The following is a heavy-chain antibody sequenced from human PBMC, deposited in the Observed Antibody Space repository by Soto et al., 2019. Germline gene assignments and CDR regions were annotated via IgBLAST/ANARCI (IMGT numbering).Heavy chain of an antibody. CDR1: GYTFTSYA. J-gene: IGHJ3*02. V-gene: IGHV1-3*01. CDR3: AKDHRDAFDI. Sequence: GASVKVSCKASGYTFTSYAMHWVRQAPGQRLEWMGWINAGNGNTKYSQKFQGRFTISRDNSKNTLYLQMNSLRAEDTAVYYCAKDHRDAFDIWGQGTMVTVSS. CDR2: INAGNGNT.